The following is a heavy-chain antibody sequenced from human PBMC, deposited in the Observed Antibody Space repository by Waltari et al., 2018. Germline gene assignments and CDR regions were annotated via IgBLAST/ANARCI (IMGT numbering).Heavy chain of an antibody. CDR2: IGGSGGST. J-gene: IGHJ6*02. Sequence: EVQLLESGGGLVQPGGSLRLSCAASGFTFSSYAMSWVRQAPGKGLEWVSAIGGSGGSTYYADSVKGRFTISRDNSKNTLYLQMNSLRAEDTAVYYCAKGTIPFPYSSSWADYYGMDVWGQGTTVTVSS. V-gene: IGHV3-23*01. CDR3: AKGTIPFPYSSSWADYYGMDV. D-gene: IGHD6-13*01. CDR1: GFTFSSYA.